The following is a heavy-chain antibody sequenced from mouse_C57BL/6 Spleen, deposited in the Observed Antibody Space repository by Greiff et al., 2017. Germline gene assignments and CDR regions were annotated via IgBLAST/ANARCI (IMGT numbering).Heavy chain of an antibody. CDR1: GYTFTSYW. Sequence: QVQLQQPGAELVKPGASVKLSCKASGYTFTSYWMHWVKQRPGQGLEWIGMIHPNSGSTNYNEKFKSKATLTVDKSSSTAYMQLSSLTSEDSAVYYCARSGYDDDAMDDWGQGTSVTVSS. V-gene: IGHV1-64*01. D-gene: IGHD2-2*01. CDR3: ARSGYDDDAMDD. J-gene: IGHJ4*01. CDR2: IHPNSGST.